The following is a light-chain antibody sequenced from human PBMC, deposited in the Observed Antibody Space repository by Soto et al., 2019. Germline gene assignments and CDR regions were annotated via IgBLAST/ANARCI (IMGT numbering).Light chain of an antibody. CDR1: TSNIGRNT. CDR2: SNN. CDR3: AAWDDGLNGQL. Sequence: QSVLTQSPSASGTPGQRVTISCSGGTSNIGRNTVNWYQQLPRTAPKLLIYSNNLRPSGVPDRFSGSKSGNSASLAISGLQSEDEADYYCAAWDDGLNGQLFGGGTQLTVL. J-gene: IGLJ2*01. V-gene: IGLV1-44*01.